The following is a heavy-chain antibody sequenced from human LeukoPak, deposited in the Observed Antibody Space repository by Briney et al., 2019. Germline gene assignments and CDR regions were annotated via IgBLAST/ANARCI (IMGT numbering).Heavy chain of an antibody. J-gene: IGHJ4*02. CDR3: TRGVAAAGTSGDYYFDY. V-gene: IGHV3-73*01. Sequence: GGSLRLSCAASGFTFSGSAMHWVRQASGKGLECVGRIRSKANSYATAYAASVKGRFTISRDDSKNTAYLQMNSLKTEDTAVYYCTRGVAAAGTSGDYYFDYWGQGTLVTVSS. CDR1: GFTFSGSA. D-gene: IGHD6-13*01. CDR2: IRSKANSYAT.